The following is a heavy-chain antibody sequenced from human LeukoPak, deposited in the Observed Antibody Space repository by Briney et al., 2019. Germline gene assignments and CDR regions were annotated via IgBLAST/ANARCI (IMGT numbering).Heavy chain of an antibody. CDR1: GFTFSGSA. CDR3: TRLRADNTESFLYYYHGMDV. Sequence: PGRSLRLSCAASGFTFSGSAIHWVRQASGKGLEWVGRIRSKADNYATTYAASVKGRFTISRDDSKNTAYLQINSLKTEDTAVYYCTRLRADNTESFLYYYHGMDVWGQGTTVTVSS. J-gene: IGHJ6*02. D-gene: IGHD2-2*02. CDR2: IRSKADNYAT. V-gene: IGHV3-73*01.